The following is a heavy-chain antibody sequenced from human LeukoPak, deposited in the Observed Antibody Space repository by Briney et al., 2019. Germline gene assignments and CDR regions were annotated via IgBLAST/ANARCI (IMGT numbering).Heavy chain of an antibody. CDR3: ANGGSSTRRDAFDI. J-gene: IGHJ3*02. V-gene: IGHV3-23*01. Sequence: GGSLRLSCAASGFTFSSYGMSWVRQAPGKGLEWVSAISGSGGSTYYADSVKGRFTISRDNSKDTLYLQMNSLRAEDTAVYYCANGGSSTRRDAFDIWGQGTMVTVSS. CDR2: ISGSGGST. D-gene: IGHD2-2*01. CDR1: GFTFSSYG.